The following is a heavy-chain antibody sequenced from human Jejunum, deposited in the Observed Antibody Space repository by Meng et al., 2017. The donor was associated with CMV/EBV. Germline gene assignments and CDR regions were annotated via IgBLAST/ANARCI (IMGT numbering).Heavy chain of an antibody. CDR1: GGSISSHSYY. CDR3: ARDNSGWYLDY. Sequence: VTGGSISSHSYYWGWIRQSPGKGLEWIGTMYYSGSTQYNPSLKSRVTISVDTSKNQFSLNLSFVTAADTAVYYCARDNSGWYLDYWGQGALVTVSS. V-gene: IGHV4-39*07. J-gene: IGHJ4*02. CDR2: MYYSGST. D-gene: IGHD5-12*01.